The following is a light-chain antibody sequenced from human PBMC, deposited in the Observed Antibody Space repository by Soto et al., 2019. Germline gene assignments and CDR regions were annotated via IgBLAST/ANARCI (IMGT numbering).Light chain of an antibody. CDR3: QQYVSSPWA. V-gene: IGKV3-20*01. J-gene: IGKJ1*01. CDR2: GAS. CDR1: QSVSNNY. Sequence: EIVLTQSPGTLSLSPGERATLSCRASQSVSNNYLAWYQQKPGLAPRLLIYGASSRATGIPDRFSGSGSGTDFTLTISRLEPEDFAVYYCQQYVSSPWAFGQGTKVDIK.